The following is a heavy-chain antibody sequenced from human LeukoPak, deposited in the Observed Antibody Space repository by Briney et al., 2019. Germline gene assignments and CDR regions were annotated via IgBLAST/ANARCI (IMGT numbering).Heavy chain of an antibody. CDR2: ISGSGGST. Sequence: GGSLRLSCAASGFTFSSYAMSWVRQAPGKGLEWVSAISGSGGSTYYADSVKGRFTISRDNSKNTLYLQMNSLRAEDTAVYYCASESERGSVGARDYWGQGTLVTVSS. D-gene: IGHD1-26*01. V-gene: IGHV3-23*01. CDR1: GFTFSSYA. CDR3: ASESERGSVGARDY. J-gene: IGHJ4*02.